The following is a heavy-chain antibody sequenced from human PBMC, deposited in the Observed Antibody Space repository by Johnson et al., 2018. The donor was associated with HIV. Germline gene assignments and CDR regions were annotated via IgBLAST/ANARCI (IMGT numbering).Heavy chain of an antibody. D-gene: IGHD2-15*01. J-gene: IGHJ3*01. V-gene: IGHV3-13*01. CDR2: IGTAGDT. CDR1: GFTFSRYD. Sequence: VQLVESGGGVVRPGGSLRLSCEASGFTFSRYDMHWVRQVAGKGLEWVSAIGTAGDTYYPGSVKGRFTISRENAKNSLYLQMSRLRAEDTALYYCARVGRFCSGGSCYVGFDVWGQGTMVTVSS. CDR3: ARVGRFCSGGSCYVGFDV.